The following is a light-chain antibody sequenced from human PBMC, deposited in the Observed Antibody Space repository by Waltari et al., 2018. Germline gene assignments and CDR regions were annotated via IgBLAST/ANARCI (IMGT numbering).Light chain of an antibody. CDR2: VAS. CDR3: QNHERLPAT. CDR1: QSVSKY. J-gene: IGKJ1*01. Sequence: EVVLTQSPGTLSLSPGERATLSCRDSQSVSKYLAWYQQRPGQAPRLLIYVASTRATGSPDRFSGSGSGTDFSLTISRLEPEDFAVYYCQNHERLPATFGQGTKVEIK. V-gene: IGKV3-20*01.